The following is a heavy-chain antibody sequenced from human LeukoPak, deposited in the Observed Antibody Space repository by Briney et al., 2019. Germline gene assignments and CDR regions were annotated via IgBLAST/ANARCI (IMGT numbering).Heavy chain of an antibody. Sequence: SETLSLTCTVSGGSLRTYYWTWTRQAAGRGLEWIGRVYSTGSTNYNPSLKSRVTMSVDTSKDQFSLHLSSVTAADTAVYYCARIYGYAFDIWGQGTMVIVSA. CDR1: GGSLRTYY. J-gene: IGHJ3*02. V-gene: IGHV4-4*07. CDR2: VYSTGST. CDR3: ARIYGYAFDI. D-gene: IGHD5-18*01.